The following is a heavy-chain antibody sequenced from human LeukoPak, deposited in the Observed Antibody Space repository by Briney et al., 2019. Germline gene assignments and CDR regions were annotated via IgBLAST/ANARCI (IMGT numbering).Heavy chain of an antibody. CDR3: ARGPSSYHNT. CDR1: EFSVGSNY. CDR2: IYSGGST. V-gene: IGHV3-66*01. Sequence: GGSLRLSCAASEFSVGSNYMTWVRQAPGKGLEWVSLIYSGGSTYYADSVKGRFTISRDNSKNTLYLQMNSLRAEDTAVYYCARGPSSYHNTGGQGTLVTVSS. D-gene: IGHD5-12*01. J-gene: IGHJ4*02.